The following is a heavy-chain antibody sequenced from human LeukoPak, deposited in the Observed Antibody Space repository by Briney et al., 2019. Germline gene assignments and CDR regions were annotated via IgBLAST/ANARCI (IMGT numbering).Heavy chain of an antibody. Sequence: SETLSLTCTVSGGSISSYYWSWIRQPAGKGLEWIGEINHSGSTNYNPSLKSRVTISVDTSKNQFSLKLSSVTAADTAVYYCATYYGDFTGNWFDPWGQGNLVTVSS. V-gene: IGHV4-59*12. D-gene: IGHD4-17*01. CDR3: ATYYGDFTGNWFDP. CDR1: GGSISSYY. CDR2: INHSGST. J-gene: IGHJ5*02.